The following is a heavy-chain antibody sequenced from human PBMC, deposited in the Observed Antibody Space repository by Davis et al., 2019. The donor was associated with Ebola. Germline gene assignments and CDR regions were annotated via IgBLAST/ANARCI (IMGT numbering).Heavy chain of an antibody. CDR1: GGSSSGYY. V-gene: IGHV4-34*01. Sequence: SETLSLTCAVHGGSSSGYYWSWIRQLPGKGLERTGDINHSGSTNYNPSLKSRVTISVDTSKNQFSLKLSSVTAADTAVYYCARGRGVVVPAAIPYGSSSPRFDYWGQGTLVTVSS. CDR3: ARGRGVVVPAAIPYGSSSPRFDY. D-gene: IGHD2-2*01. CDR2: INHSGST. J-gene: IGHJ4*02.